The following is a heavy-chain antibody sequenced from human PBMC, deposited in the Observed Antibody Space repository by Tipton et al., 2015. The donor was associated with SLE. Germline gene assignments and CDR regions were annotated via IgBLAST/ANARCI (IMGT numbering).Heavy chain of an antibody. CDR2: ISSSSSYI. Sequence: SLRLSCAASRFTFSSYSMNWVRQAPGKGLEWVSSISSSSSYIYYADSVKGRFTISRDNAKNSLYLQMNSLRAEDTAVYYCATRRESSSWFYDAFDIWGQGTMVTVSS. D-gene: IGHD6-13*01. CDR1: RFTFSSYS. J-gene: IGHJ3*02. CDR3: ATRRESSSWFYDAFDI. V-gene: IGHV3-21*01.